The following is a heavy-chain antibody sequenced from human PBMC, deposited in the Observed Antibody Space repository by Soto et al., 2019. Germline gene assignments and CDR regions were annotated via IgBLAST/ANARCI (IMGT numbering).Heavy chain of an antibody. CDR3: ASVFSSGSGWMYYFDF. Sequence: QVQLQESGPGLVKPSETLSLTCTVSSDSIAGENWWSWVRQPPGLGLEWIGEVFHTGGTNYNPSPKSRVTMEMAKSNNQFSLKLITATAADTAVYYCASVFSSGSGWMYYFDFWGQGALVSVSS. D-gene: IGHD3-3*01. V-gene: IGHV4-4*02. CDR1: SDSIAGENW. J-gene: IGHJ4*02. CDR2: VFHTGGT.